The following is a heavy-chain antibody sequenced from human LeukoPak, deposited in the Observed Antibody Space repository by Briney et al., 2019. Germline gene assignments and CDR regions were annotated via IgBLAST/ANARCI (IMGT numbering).Heavy chain of an antibody. J-gene: IGHJ6*03. V-gene: IGHV4-59*01. Sequence: GSLRLSCAASGFTFSSYYWSWIRQPPGKGLEWIGYIYYSGSTNYNPSLKSRVTISVDTSKNQFSLKLSSVTAADTAVYYCATGYSSSWYPLYYYYMDVWGKGTTVTVSS. CDR3: ATGYSSSWYPLYYYYMDV. CDR2: IYYSGST. D-gene: IGHD6-13*01. CDR1: GFTFSSYY.